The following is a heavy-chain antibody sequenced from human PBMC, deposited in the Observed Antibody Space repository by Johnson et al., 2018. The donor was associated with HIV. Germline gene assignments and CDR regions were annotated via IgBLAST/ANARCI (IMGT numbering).Heavy chain of an antibody. Sequence: QVQLVESGGGLVKPGGSLRLSCAASGVTFSDYYMSWIRQAPGKGLEWISYISSGGSSTYYIDSVKGRFTISRDNAKNSLYLQMNNLRVEDTAVYYCARDATPWGGDYVGYAFDLWGQGTVVTVSP. J-gene: IGHJ3*01. CDR2: ISSGGSST. CDR3: ARDATPWGGDYVGYAFDL. CDR1: GVTFSDYY. V-gene: IGHV3-11*04. D-gene: IGHD4-17*01.